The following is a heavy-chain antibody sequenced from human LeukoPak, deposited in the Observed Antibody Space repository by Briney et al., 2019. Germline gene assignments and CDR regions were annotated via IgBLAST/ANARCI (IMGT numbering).Heavy chain of an antibody. CDR3: ASAYCTNGVCYKAFDY. CDR1: GFTFSSYW. CDR2: ISSSSSTI. D-gene: IGHD2-8*01. V-gene: IGHV3-48*01. J-gene: IGHJ4*02. Sequence: PGGSLRLSCAASGFTFSSYWMSWVRQAPGKGLEWVSYISSSSSTIYYADSVKGRFTISRDNAKNSLYLQMNSLRAEDTAVYYCASAYCTNGVCYKAFDYWGQGTLVTVSS.